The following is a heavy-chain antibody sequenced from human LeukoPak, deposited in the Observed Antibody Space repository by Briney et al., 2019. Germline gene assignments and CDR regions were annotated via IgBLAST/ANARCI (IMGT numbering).Heavy chain of an antibody. CDR2: ISYDGSNK. J-gene: IGHJ3*02. D-gene: IGHD3-16*01. V-gene: IGHV3-30-3*02. CDR1: GFTFSSYA. CDR3: AKSMITFGWAFDI. Sequence: PGRSLRLSCAASGFTFSSYAMHWVRQAPGKGLEWVAVISYDGSNKYYADSVKGRFTISRDNSKNTLYLQMNSLRAEDTAVYYCAKSMITFGWAFDIWGQGTMVTVSS.